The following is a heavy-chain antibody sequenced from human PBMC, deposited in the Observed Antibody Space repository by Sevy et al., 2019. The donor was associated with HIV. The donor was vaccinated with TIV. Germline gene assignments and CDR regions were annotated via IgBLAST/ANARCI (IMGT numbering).Heavy chain of an antibody. J-gene: IGHJ4*02. CDR1: GFTFSSYT. Sequence: GGSLRLSCAVSGFTFSSYTMNWVRQAPGKGLEWVSSISSSSSYIYYADSVKGRFTISRDNAKNSLYRKMNSLRAGDTAVYYCAREEEDYVWGTSRDLTFFDYWGQGTLVTVSS. V-gene: IGHV3-21*01. CDR3: AREEEDYVWGTSRDLTFFDY. CDR2: ISSSSSYI. D-gene: IGHD3-16*02.